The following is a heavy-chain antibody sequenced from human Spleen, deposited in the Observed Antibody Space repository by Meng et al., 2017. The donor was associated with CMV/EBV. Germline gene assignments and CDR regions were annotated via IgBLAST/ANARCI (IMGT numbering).Heavy chain of an antibody. CDR1: GFTVSSNY. D-gene: IGHD6-19*01. V-gene: IGHV3-53*01. CDR3: ARSIAVAGVHGLDV. CDR2: IYSGGST. J-gene: IGHJ6*02. Sequence: GGSLRLSCAASGFTVSSNYMSWVRQAPGKGLEWVSVIYSGGSTYYADSVKGRFTISRDNSKNTLYLQMNSLRAEDTAVYYCARSIAVAGVHGLDVWGQGTTVTVSS.